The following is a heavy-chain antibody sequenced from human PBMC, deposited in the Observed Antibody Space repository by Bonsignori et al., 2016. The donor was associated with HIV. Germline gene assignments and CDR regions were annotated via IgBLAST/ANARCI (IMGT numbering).Heavy chain of an antibody. V-gene: IGHV4-4*07. CDR2: IYTSGST. J-gene: IGHJ6*03. CDR3: ARDHGPYCSSTSCYYYYYMDV. D-gene: IGHD2-2*01. Sequence: WIRQPPGKGLEWIGRIYTSGSTNYNPSLKSRVTMSVDTSKNQFSLKLSSVTAADTAVYYCARDHGPYCSSTSCYYYYYMDVWGKGTTVTVSS.